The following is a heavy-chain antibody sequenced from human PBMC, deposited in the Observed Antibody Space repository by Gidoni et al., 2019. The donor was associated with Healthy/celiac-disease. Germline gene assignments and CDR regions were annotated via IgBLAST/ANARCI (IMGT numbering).Heavy chain of an antibody. CDR3: ARDRFEAIVVVTARGNWFDP. D-gene: IGHD2-21*02. Sequence: GRSLRLSCAASGFTFSSYAMHWVRQAPGKGLEWVAVISYDGSNKYYADSVKGRFTISRDNSKNTLYLQMNSLRAEDTAVYYCARDRFEAIVVVTARGNWFDPWGQGTLVTVSS. V-gene: IGHV3-30-3*01. CDR2: ISYDGSNK. J-gene: IGHJ5*02. CDR1: GFTFSSYA.